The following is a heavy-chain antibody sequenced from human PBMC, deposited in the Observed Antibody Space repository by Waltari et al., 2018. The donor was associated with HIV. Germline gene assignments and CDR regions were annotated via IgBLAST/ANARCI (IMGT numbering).Heavy chain of an antibody. CDR1: GFPVNSTY. CDR2: IYSGGST. CDR3: ARDRPNYYDSSGYSSVFDV. V-gene: IGHV3-53*01. D-gene: IGHD3-22*01. J-gene: IGHJ3*01. Sequence: QLVESGGGLIQPGGSLRLSCAASGFPVNSTYVNWVRQAPGKGLEWVSVIYSGGSTYYADSVKGRFTISRDNSKNTIYLQMNSRRAEDTAVYYCARDRPNYYDSSGYSSVFDVWGQGTMVTVSS.